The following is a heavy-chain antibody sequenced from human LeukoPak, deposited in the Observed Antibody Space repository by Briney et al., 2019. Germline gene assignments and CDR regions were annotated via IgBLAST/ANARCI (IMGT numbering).Heavy chain of an antibody. V-gene: IGHV1-2*02. CDR3: ARVGQGSGWYGVDY. CDR1: GYTFTGYY. CDR2: INPNSGGT. Sequence: GASVKVSCKASGYTFTGYYMHWVRQAPGQGLEWMGWINPNSGGTNYAQKFQGRVTMTRDTSISAAYMELSRLRSDDTAVYYCARVGQGSGWYGVDYWGQGTLVTVSS. J-gene: IGHJ4*02. D-gene: IGHD6-19*01.